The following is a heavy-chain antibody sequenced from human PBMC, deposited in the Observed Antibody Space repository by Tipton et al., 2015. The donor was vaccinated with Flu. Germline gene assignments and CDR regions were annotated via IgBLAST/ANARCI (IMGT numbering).Heavy chain of an antibody. J-gene: IGHJ4*02. D-gene: IGHD6-25*01. CDR3: ARKPQLAAFDY. V-gene: IGHV4-61*02. CDR2: IYTSGST. Sequence: LRLSCTVSGGSISSGSYYWSWIRQPAGKGLEWIGRIYTSGSTNYNPSLKSRVTISVDTSKNQFSLKLKSVTAADTAVYYCARKPQLAAFDYWGQGALVTVSS. CDR1: GGSISSGSYY.